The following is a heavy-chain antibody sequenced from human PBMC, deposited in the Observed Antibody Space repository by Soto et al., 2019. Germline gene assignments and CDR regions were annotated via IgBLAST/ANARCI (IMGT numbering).Heavy chain of an antibody. CDR1: GGFISSYY. CDR2: IYFSGST. D-gene: IGHD5-18*01. V-gene: IGHV4-59*01. Sequence: ASETLSLTCSVSGGFISSYYWSWIRQPPGKGLEWIGYIYFSGSTNYNPSLRSRVAMSVDTSNNQFSLKLSSVTAADTAVYYCARDRRGYGRDAYDIWGQGTMVTVSS. J-gene: IGHJ3*02. CDR3: ARDRRGYGRDAYDI.